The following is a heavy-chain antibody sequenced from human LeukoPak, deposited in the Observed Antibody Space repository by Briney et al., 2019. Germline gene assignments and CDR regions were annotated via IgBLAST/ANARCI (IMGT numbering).Heavy chain of an antibody. CDR3: ARIVRLWFGESMGSFDP. D-gene: IGHD3-10*01. Sequence: SETLPLTCTVSGGSISSSSYYWGWIRQPPGKGLEWIGSFYYSGSTSYKPSLKSRVTISVDTSKNQFSLKLSSVTAADTDVYYCARIVRLWFGESMGSFDPWGQGTLVTVSS. CDR1: GGSISSSSYY. V-gene: IGHV4-39*01. J-gene: IGHJ5*02. CDR2: FYYSGST.